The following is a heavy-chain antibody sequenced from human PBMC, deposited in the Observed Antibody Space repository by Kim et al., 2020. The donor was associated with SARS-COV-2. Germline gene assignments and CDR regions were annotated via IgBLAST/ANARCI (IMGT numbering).Heavy chain of an antibody. CDR1: GYSFTSYW. Sequence: GESLKISCKGSGYSFTSYWIGWVRQMPGKGLEWMGIIYPGDSDTRYSPSFQGQVTISADKSISTAYLQWSSLKASDTAMYYCARTLQSIAVAGGEYGMDVWGQGTTVTVSS. CDR3: ARTLQSIAVAGGEYGMDV. V-gene: IGHV5-51*01. D-gene: IGHD6-19*01. J-gene: IGHJ6*02. CDR2: IYPGDSDT.